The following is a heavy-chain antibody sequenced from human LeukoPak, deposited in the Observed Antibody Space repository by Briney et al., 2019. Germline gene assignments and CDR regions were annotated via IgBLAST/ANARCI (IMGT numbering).Heavy chain of an antibody. J-gene: IGHJ4*02. CDR1: GGSISSYY. D-gene: IGHD3-9*01. CDR3: ARGDILTGSNAFDI. CDR2: IYYSGST. V-gene: IGHV4-59*01. Sequence: SETLSLTCTVSGGSISSYYWSWIRQPPGKGLEWIGYIYYSGSTNYNPSLKSRVTISVDTSKNQFSLKLSSVTAADTAVYYCARGDILTGSNAFDIWGQGTLVTVSS.